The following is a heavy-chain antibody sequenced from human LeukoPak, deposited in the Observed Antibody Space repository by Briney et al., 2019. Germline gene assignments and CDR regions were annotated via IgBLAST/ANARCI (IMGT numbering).Heavy chain of an antibody. CDR2: ISYSSSST. D-gene: IGHD3-10*01. Sequence: GGSLRLSCAASGFTFISYAMTWVREAPGKGVERGSGISYSSSSTYYADSVKGLFTISRDNSKNTLYLQLSSLRAEDTSVYYCANTMVRGSYNMDVWGQGTTVTVSS. CDR1: GFTFISYA. V-gene: IGHV3-23*01. CDR3: ANTMVRGSYNMDV. J-gene: IGHJ6*02.